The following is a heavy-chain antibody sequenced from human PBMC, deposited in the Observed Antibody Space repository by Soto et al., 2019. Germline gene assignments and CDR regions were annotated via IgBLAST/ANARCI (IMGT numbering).Heavy chain of an antibody. V-gene: IGHV3-23*01. CDR3: AKDGEWIYSYGYEGIDP. D-gene: IGHD5-18*01. CDR1: GFTFSSYA. J-gene: IGHJ5*02. CDR2: ISGSGGST. Sequence: GGSLRLSCAASGFTFSSYAMSWVRQAPGKGLEWVSAISGSGGSTYYADSVKGRFTISRDNSKNTLYLQMNSLRAEDTAVYYCAKDGEWIYSYGYEGIDPWGQGTLVTVSS.